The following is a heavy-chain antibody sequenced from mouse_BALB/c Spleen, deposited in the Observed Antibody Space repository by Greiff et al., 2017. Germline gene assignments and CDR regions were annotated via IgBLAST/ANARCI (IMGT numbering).Heavy chain of an antibody. J-gene: IGHJ3*01. Sequence: EVQGVESGGGLVQPGGSRKLSCAASGFTFSSFGMHWVRQAPEKGLEWVAYISSGSSTIYYADTVKGRFTISRDNPKNTLFLQMTSLRSEDTAMYYCARSWNWDVGWFAYWGQGTLVTVSA. CDR2: ISSGSSTI. V-gene: IGHV5-17*02. CDR1: GFTFSSFG. D-gene: IGHD4-1*01. CDR3: ARSWNWDVGWFAY.